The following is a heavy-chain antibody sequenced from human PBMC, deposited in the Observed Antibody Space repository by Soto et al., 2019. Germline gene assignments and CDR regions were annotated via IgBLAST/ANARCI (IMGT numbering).Heavy chain of an antibody. CDR3: ARGSHIVVVPAAKITVTTLPAYYYYGMDV. D-gene: IGHD2-2*01. CDR1: GVTFSSYA. Sequence: SVKVSCKASGVTFSSYAISWVRQAPGQGLEWMGGIIPIFGTANYAQKFQGRVTITADESTSTAYMELSSLRSEDTAVYYCARGSHIVVVPAAKITVTTLPAYYYYGMDVWGQGTTVTVSS. V-gene: IGHV1-69*13. CDR2: IIPIFGTA. J-gene: IGHJ6*02.